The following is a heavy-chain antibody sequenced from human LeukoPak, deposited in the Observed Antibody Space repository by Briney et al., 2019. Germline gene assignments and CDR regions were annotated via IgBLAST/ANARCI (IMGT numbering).Heavy chain of an antibody. V-gene: IGHV3-7*01. CDR3: ARDKGGSSED. CDR2: IEQDGSGK. J-gene: IGHJ4*02. Sequence: GGSLRLSCAASGFTFTIHGMSWVRQAPGKGLEWVATIEQDGSGKYYVDSVKGRFTISRDNAKNSLYLQMNSLRVEDTAVYYCARDKGGSSEDWGQGTLVTVSS. D-gene: IGHD6-6*01. CDR1: GFTFTIHG.